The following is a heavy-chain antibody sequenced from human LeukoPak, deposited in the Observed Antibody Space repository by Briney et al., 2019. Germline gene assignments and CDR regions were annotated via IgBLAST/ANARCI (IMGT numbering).Heavy chain of an antibody. D-gene: IGHD2-21*01. Sequence: SETLSLTCTVSGGSISSSSYYWGWIRQPPGKGLEWIGSIYYSGSTYYNPSLKSRVTISIDTSKNQFSLKLSSVTAADTAVYYCARRSVVVIEEAFDIWGQGTMVTVSS. CDR2: IYYSGST. J-gene: IGHJ3*02. CDR1: GGSISSSSYY. V-gene: IGHV4-39*01. CDR3: ARRSVVVIEEAFDI.